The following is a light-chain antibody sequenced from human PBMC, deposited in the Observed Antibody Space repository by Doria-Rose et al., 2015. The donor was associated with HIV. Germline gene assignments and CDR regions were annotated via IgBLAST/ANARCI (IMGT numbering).Light chain of an antibody. CDR3: HQYGTSWT. V-gene: IGKV3-20*01. CDR1: QTFSMNY. CDR2: DGS. J-gene: IGKJ1*01. Sequence: EIVLTQSPGTLSLSPGERATLSCRASQTFSMNYLAWYQQKPGQAPSLLIYDGSTRATGIPDRFSASGSGTDFTLTINRLEPEDFALYYCHQYGTSWTFGQGTKVEI.